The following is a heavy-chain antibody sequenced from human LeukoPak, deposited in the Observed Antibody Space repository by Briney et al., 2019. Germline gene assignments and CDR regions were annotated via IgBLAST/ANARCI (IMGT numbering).Heavy chain of an antibody. V-gene: IGHV4-39*07. CDR2: IYYSGST. CDR3: ARDRTRIAAARSDWYFDL. Sequence: SETLSLTCTVSGGSISSSSYYWGWIRQPPGKGLEWIGSIYYSGSTYYNPSLKSRVTISVDTSKNQFSLKLSSVTAADTAVYYCARDRTRIAAARSDWYFDLWGRGTLVTVSS. D-gene: IGHD6-13*01. CDR1: GGSISSSSYY. J-gene: IGHJ2*01.